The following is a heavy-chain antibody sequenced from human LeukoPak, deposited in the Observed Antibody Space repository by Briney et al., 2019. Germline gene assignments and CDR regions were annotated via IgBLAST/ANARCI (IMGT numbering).Heavy chain of an antibody. CDR1: GFTLSSYS. D-gene: IGHD3-22*01. Sequence: GGSLRLSCAASGFTLSSYSMNWVRQAPGKGLEWVSYISSSSSTIYYADSVKGRFTISRDNAKNSLYLQMNSLRAEDTAVYYCARVVKYYYDSSGYGAFDIWGQGTMVTVSS. V-gene: IGHV3-48*04. J-gene: IGHJ3*02. CDR2: ISSSSSTI. CDR3: ARVVKYYYDSSGYGAFDI.